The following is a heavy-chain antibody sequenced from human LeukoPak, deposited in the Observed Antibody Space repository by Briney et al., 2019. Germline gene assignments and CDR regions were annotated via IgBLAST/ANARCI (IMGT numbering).Heavy chain of an antibody. J-gene: IGHJ4*02. D-gene: IGHD6-13*01. CDR1: GFTFDDYA. CDR2: ISWNSGSI. V-gene: IGHV3-9*01. CDR3: TKASGYSRRESFDY. Sequence: GGSLRLSCAASGFTFDDYAMPWVRQVPGKGLEWVSGISWNSGSIGYADSVKGRFTISRDNAKNSLYLKMNSPRAEDTALYYCTKASGYSRRESFDYWGQGTLVTVSS.